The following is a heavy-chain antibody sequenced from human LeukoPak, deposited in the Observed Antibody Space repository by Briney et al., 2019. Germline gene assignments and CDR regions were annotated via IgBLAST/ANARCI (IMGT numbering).Heavy chain of an antibody. CDR3: ARGHDYRLTP. V-gene: IGHV1-69*04. CDR2: IIPILGIA. J-gene: IGHJ5*02. CDR1: GGTFSSYA. Sequence: SVKVSCKASGGTFSSYAISWVRQAPGQGLEWTGRIIPILGIANYAQKFQGRVTITADKSTSTAYMELSSLRSEDTAVYYCARGHDYRLTPWGQGTLVTVSS. D-gene: IGHD5-12*01.